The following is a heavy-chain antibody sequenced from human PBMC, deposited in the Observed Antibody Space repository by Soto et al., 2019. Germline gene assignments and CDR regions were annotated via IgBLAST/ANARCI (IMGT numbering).Heavy chain of an antibody. J-gene: IGHJ4*02. V-gene: IGHV3-15*01. Sequence: PGGSLRLSCSASGFTFNTAWMNWVRQAPGKGLEWVGRVKTKTDGGTTDYAAPVKGRFTISRDDSENTLYLQMNSLKTEDTAVYYCTKGIASADWGQGTLVTVSS. CDR1: GFTFNTAW. CDR2: VKTKTDGGTT. CDR3: TKGIASAD. D-gene: IGHD6-13*01.